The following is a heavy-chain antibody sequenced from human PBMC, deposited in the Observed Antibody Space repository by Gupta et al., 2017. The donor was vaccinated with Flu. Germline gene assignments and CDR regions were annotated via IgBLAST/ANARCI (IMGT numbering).Heavy chain of an antibody. CDR2: ISSRIVYK. CDR3: SIATDYDNGDVVVG. J-gene: IGHJ6*03. D-gene: IGHD4-17*01. CDR1: GITFSSYA. V-gene: IGHV3-21*01. Sequence: ELQRVESGGGPVMPGESLRPSSAASGITFSSYASTWVRQAPGKGLEWVSSISSRIVYKYYAGSLKSRLTISRGNAKNSLSLLINSVRAEDAAVYYCSIATDYDNGDVVVGWGTGPTV.